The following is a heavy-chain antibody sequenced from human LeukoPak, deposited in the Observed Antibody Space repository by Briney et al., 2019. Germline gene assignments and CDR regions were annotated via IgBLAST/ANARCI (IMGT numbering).Heavy chain of an antibody. CDR1: GYTFTSYA. D-gene: IGHD6-19*01. V-gene: IGHV1-3*01. J-gene: IGHJ6*02. CDR2: INAGNGNT. CDR3: ARARSIAVAGTTYYYGVDV. Sequence: ASVKVSCKASGYTFTSYAMHWVRQAPGQRLEWMGWINAGNGNTKYSQKFQGRVTITRDTSASTAYMELSSLRSEDTAVYYCARARSIAVAGTTYYYGVDVWGQGTTVTVSS.